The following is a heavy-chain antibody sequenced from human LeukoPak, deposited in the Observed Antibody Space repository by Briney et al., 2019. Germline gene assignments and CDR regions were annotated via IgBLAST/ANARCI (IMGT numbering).Heavy chain of an antibody. J-gene: IGHJ4*02. V-gene: IGHV1-2*02. CDR3: ARDRDYGSGIFDY. CDR2: INPNSGGT. D-gene: IGHD3-10*01. Sequence: GASVTVSCTASGYTFTGYYMHWVRQAPGQGLEWMGWINPNSGGTNYAQKFQGRVTMTRDTSISTAYMELNRLRSDDTAVYYCARDRDYGSGIFDYWGQGTLVTVSS. CDR1: GYTFTGYY.